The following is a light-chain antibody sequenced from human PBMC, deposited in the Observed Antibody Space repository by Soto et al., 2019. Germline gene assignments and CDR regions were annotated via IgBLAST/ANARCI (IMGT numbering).Light chain of an antibody. V-gene: IGLV2-23*03. CDR2: EGS. CDR1: SSDVGSYNL. Sequence: QSALTQPASVSGSPGQSITISCTGTSSDVGSYNLVSWYQQHPGKAPKLMIYEGSKRPSGVSNRFSGSKSGNTASLTISGLQAEDEADYYCCSYAGSNTFVYVFGTGTKVTVL. J-gene: IGLJ1*01. CDR3: CSYAGSNTFVYV.